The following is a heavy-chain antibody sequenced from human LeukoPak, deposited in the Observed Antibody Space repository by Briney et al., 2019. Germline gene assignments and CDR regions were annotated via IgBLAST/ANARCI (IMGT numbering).Heavy chain of an antibody. CDR2: ISSSGRTI. D-gene: IGHD2/OR15-2a*01. V-gene: IGHV3-11*01. Sequence: PGGSLRLSCAASGFTFSDYYMSWIRQAPGEGLEWVSYISSSGRTIYYADSVKGRFTISRDNAKNSLYLQMNSLRAEDTAVYYCARNRIYYYMDVWGKGTTVTISS. CDR1: GFTFSDYY. J-gene: IGHJ6*03. CDR3: ARNRIYYYMDV.